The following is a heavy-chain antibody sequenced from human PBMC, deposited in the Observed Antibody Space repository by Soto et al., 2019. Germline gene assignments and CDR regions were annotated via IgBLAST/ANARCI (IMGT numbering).Heavy chain of an antibody. CDR3: TKDTHSPSGYFEAFDV. D-gene: IGHD3-22*01. V-gene: IGHV3-9*01. CDR1: GFTFDDHT. J-gene: IGHJ3*01. CDR2: ISWNSGII. Sequence: DAQLVESGGGLVQPGKSLRISCVASGFTFDDHTMHWVRQAPGRGLEWVSCISWNSGIIGYADSVKGRFTISRDNAKNSLYLRMDSLRPEDTAVHYCTKDTHSPSGYFEAFDVWGQGTKVTVSS.